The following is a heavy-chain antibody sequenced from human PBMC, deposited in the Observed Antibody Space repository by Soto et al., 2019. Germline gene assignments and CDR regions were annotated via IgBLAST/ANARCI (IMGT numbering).Heavy chain of an antibody. CDR1: GFTFSGYA. CDR2: ISDDGTNK. Sequence: PGGSLRLSCAASGFTFSGYAMHCVRQAPGKGLEWVAVISDDGTNKHYADSVRGRFTISRDNSKNTLNLQMDSLRPEDTAVYYCARAGSSRGVWSGPDYWGQGTQVTASS. D-gene: IGHD1-1*01. V-gene: IGHV3-30-3*01. CDR3: ARAGSSRGVWSGPDY. J-gene: IGHJ4*02.